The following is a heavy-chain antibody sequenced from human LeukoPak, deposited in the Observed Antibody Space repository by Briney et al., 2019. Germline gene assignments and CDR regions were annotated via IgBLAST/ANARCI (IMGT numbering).Heavy chain of an antibody. J-gene: IGHJ4*02. CDR2: ISGGGETT. V-gene: IGHV3-23*01. CDR3: AKTGPYRDYDILTGYYNAYYFDY. CDR1: GFTFNNYA. D-gene: IGHD3-9*01. Sequence: PGGSLRLSCASSGFTFNNYAMHWVRHAPGKGLEWVSSISGGGETTYYADSVKGRFTISRHNSKHTLYLQMNSLRAEDTAVYYCAKTGPYRDYDILTGYYNAYYFDYWGQGTLVTVSS.